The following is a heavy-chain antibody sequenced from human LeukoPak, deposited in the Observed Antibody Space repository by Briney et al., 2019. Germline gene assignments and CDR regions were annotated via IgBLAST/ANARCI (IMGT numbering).Heavy chain of an antibody. D-gene: IGHD5-12*01. CDR3: ARRGMGYSGYDGYWYFDL. J-gene: IGHJ2*01. V-gene: IGHV5-10-1*01. CDR1: GSTFTNYW. Sequence: GESLRISCKGSGSTFTNYWIGWVRQMPGKGLEWMGRIDPSDSYTNYSPSFRGHVTISADKSISTAYLQWSTLQASDTAIYYCARRGMGYSGYDGYWYFDLWGRGTLVTVSS. CDR2: IDPSDSYT.